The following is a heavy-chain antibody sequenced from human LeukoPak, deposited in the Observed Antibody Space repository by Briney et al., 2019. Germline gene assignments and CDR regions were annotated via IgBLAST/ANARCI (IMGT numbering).Heavy chain of an antibody. D-gene: IGHD3-22*01. CDR2: IYYSGST. CDR1: GGSISSGGYY. J-gene: IGHJ4*02. V-gene: IGHV4-31*03. Sequence: SQTLSLTCTVSGGSISSGGYYWSWIRHHPGRGLEWIRYIYYSGSTYYNTPLKSRVTISVDTSKNQFSLKLSSATAADTAVYYCARVNQEDYYDSSGYYSPFDFWGQGTLVTVSS. CDR3: ARVNQEDYYDSSGYYSPFDF.